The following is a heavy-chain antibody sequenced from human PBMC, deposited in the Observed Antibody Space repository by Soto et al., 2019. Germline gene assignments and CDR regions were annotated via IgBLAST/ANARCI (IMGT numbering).Heavy chain of an antibody. CDR1: GFIFSSYA. CDR3: ARDFFRGDYYYGLDV. D-gene: IGHD3-10*01. CDR2: MSYDGSNK. J-gene: IGHJ6*02. V-gene: IGHV3-30*03. Sequence: GWSLRLSCAASGFIFSSYAMHWVRQAPGKGLEWVAVMSYDGSNKYYADSVKGRFTISRDNSKNSLYLQMNSLRAEDTAVYYCARDFFRGDYYYGLDVWGQGSTVTVS.